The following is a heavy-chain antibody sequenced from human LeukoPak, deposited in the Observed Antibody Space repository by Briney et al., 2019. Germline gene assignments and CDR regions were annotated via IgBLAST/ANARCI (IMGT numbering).Heavy chain of an antibody. V-gene: IGHV3-7*01. CDR3: ARDKIVGATYFDY. J-gene: IGHJ4*02. CDR1: GFTFSSYW. CDR2: IKQDGSEK. Sequence: GGSLRLSCAASGFTFSSYWMSWVRQAPGKGLEWVASIKQDGSEKYYVDSVKGRFTISRDNAKDSLYLQMNSLRAEDTAAYYCARDKIVGATYFDYWGQGTLVTVSS. D-gene: IGHD1-26*01.